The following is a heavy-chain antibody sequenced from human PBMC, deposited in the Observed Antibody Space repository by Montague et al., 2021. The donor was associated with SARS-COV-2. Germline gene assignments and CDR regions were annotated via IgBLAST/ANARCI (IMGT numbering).Heavy chain of an antibody. J-gene: IGHJ4*02. V-gene: IGHV4-59*12. CDR1: GDSITSYY. D-gene: IGHD4-23*01. CDR2: VYFPGSV. Sequence: SQTLSLTCTVSGDSITSYYWTWIRQSPGKGLEWIGYVYFPGSVKYNPSLNRRVTFSIDTSKNQFSLELTSVTAADTGVYYCARWDPQTLTLIGLRGKSASDYWGQGTLVTVSS. CDR3: ARWDPQTLTLIGLRGKSASDY.